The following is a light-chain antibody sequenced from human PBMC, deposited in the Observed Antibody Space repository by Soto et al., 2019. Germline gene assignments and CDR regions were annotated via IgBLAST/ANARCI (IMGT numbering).Light chain of an antibody. J-gene: IGLJ7*01. V-gene: IGLV4-60*03. CDR2: VEDSGSY. CDR1: SGHINYI. CDR3: ETWDNNSRV. Sequence: PVLTQSSSASASLGSSVKLTCTLNSGHINYIIAWHQQQPGKAPRYLMKVEDSGSYNKGSGVPDRFSGSSSGADRYLTISNLQSEDEADYYCETWDNNSRVFGGGTQLTVL.